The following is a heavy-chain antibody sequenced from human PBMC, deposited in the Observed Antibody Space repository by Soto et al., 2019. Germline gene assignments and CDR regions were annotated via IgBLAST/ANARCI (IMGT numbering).Heavy chain of an antibody. CDR2: INHSGST. J-gene: IGHJ6*02. D-gene: IGHD4-4*01. V-gene: IGHV4-34*01. CDR1: GGSFSGYY. Sequence: XETLSLTCSVYGGSFSGYYWSWIRQPPGKGLDWIGEINHSGSTNYNPSLKSRVTISVDTSKNQFSLKLSSVTAADTAVYYCARERAATTVVYYYYYGMDVWGQGTTVTVSS. CDR3: ARERAATTVVYYYYYGMDV.